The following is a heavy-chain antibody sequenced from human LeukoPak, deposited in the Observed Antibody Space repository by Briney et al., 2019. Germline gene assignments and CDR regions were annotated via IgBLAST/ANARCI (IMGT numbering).Heavy chain of an antibody. V-gene: IGHV3-48*01. D-gene: IGHD3-22*01. CDR2: ISSSSSTI. J-gene: IGHJ4*02. Sequence: GGSLRLSCAASGFTFSSYSMNWVRQAPGKGLEWVSYISSSSSTIYYADSVKGRFTISRDNAKNSLYLQMNSLRAEDTAVYYCARGLTYYYDSSGYPGRYWGQGTLVTVSS. CDR1: GFTFSSYS. CDR3: ARGLTYYYDSSGYPGRY.